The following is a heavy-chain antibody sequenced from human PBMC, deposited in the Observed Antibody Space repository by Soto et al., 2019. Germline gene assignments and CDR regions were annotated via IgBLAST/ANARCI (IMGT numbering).Heavy chain of an antibody. D-gene: IGHD6-19*01. CDR1: GFTFSNEA. Sequence: GGSLRLSCGASGFTFSNEAMSWLRQAPGKGLQWVSGISRSGDSTYYADSVKGRFTISRDNSKSTLYLQMNRLRAEDTAVYYCARDRAVAGGRHYYYYYGMDVWGQGTTVTVSS. J-gene: IGHJ6*02. CDR2: ISRSGDST. CDR3: ARDRAVAGGRHYYYYYGMDV. V-gene: IGHV3-23*01.